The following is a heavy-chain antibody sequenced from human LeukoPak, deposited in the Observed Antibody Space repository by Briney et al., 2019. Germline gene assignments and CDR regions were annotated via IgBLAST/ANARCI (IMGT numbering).Heavy chain of an antibody. CDR2: IPPNGNKK. V-gene: IGHV3-30*09. Sequence: GGSLRLSCAVSGFTFSSESMHWVRQAPGKGLEWVAFIPPNGNKKQYGDSVKGRFAVFRDNSKNTLHLQMDSLRTEDTTVYYCARERGYDDGGHYGFDYWGQGTLVTVSS. J-gene: IGHJ4*02. D-gene: IGHD3-22*01. CDR3: ARERGYDDGGHYGFDY. CDR1: GFTFSSES.